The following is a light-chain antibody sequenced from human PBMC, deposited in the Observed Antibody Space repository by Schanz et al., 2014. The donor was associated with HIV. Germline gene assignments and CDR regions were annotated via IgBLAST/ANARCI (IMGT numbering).Light chain of an antibody. V-gene: IGLV1-44*01. Sequence: QSVLTQPPSASGTPGQRVTISCSGSSSTFRSNAVNWYQQLPGTAPKLLIYNTYHRPSGVPDRFSGSQSGTSASLAISGLQAEDEADYYCSSYAGSNTWVLGGGTKLTVL. CDR2: NTY. CDR3: SSYAGSNTWV. J-gene: IGLJ3*02. CDR1: SSTFRSNA.